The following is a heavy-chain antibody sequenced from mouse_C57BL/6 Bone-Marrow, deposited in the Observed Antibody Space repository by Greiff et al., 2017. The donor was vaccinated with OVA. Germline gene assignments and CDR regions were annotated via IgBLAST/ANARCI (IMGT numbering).Heavy chain of an antibody. D-gene: IGHD1-1*01. J-gene: IGHJ3*01. CDR2: IYPGDGDT. Sequence: VQRVESGPELVKPGASVKISCKASGYAFSSSWMNWVKQRPGKGLEWIGRIYPGDGDTNYNGKFKGKATLTADKSSSTAYMQLSSLTSEDSAVYFCARTGGVGAWFAYWGQGTLVTVSA. CDR1: GYAFSSSW. CDR3: ARTGGVGAWFAY. V-gene: IGHV1-82*01.